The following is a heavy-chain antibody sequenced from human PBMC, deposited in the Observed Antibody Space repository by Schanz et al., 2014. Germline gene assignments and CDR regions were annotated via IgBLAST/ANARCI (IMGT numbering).Heavy chain of an antibody. V-gene: IGHV3-33*01. CDR2: IWYDGSNK. D-gene: IGHD2-21*01. CDR3: ARDGYSVVVISPTESFDI. Sequence: QVQLVESGGGVVQPGRSLRLSCAASGFTFSSYGMHWVRQAPGKGLEWVAVIWYDGSNKYYADSVKGRFTISRDNSRNTRYLQMNSLRAEDTAVYYCARDGYSVVVISPTESFDIWGQGTMVTVSP. J-gene: IGHJ3*02. CDR1: GFTFSSYG.